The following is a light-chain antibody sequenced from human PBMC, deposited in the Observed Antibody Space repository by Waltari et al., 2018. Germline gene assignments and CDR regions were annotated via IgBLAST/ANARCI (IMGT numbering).Light chain of an antibody. CDR2: GAS. Sequence: EIVLTQSPGTLSLSPGERATLSCRASQSVSSSYLAWYQQKPGQAPRLLFYGASSRATGIPDRFSGSGSETDFTLTISRLEVEDVAVYYCQQYGSSVPFTFGPGTKVDIK. CDR3: QQYGSSVPFT. J-gene: IGKJ3*01. CDR1: QSVSSSY. V-gene: IGKV3-20*01.